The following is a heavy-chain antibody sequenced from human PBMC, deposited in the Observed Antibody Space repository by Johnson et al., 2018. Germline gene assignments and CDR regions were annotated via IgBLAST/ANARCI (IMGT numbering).Heavy chain of an antibody. J-gene: IGHJ4*02. V-gene: IGHV4-61*02. CDR3: ASWPVLANGGAYFDH. CDR1: GGSIRSGLYY. D-gene: IGHD2-8*01. Sequence: QVQLQESGPRLVKSSQTLSVTCTVSGGSIRSGLYYWAWIRQPTGEGLEWIGRVYAGGSSTYNPSIKSRLNISSDTSKNQVSLELSSVTAADTAVYYCASWPVLANGGAYFDHCGQGTLLTVSS. CDR2: VYAGGSS.